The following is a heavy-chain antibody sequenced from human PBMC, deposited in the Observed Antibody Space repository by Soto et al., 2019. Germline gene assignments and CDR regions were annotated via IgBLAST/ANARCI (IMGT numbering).Heavy chain of an antibody. CDR2: MNPNSGNT. CDR1: GYNFSSYD. D-gene: IGHD2-8*01. CDR3: ARGRGAYCANGICYMYYYFYYMDV. V-gene: IGHV1-8*01. Sequence: GASVKVSCKASGYNFSSYDINWVRQATGQGLEWMGWMNPNSGNTGYAQKFQGRVTMTRNTSISTAYMELSSLRSEDTAVYYCARGRGAYCANGICYMYYYFYYMDVWGKGTTVTVSS. J-gene: IGHJ6*03.